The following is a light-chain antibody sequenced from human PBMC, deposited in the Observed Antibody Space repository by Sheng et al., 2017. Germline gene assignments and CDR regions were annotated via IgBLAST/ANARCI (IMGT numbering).Light chain of an antibody. J-gene: IGLJ3*02. CDR2: EGS. V-gene: IGLV2-23*01. Sequence: QSALTQPASVSGSSGQSITISCNGTTSDVGSYDLVSWYQQHPGKAPKVLIYEGSKRPSGVSDRFSGSKSGKTASLTISGLQSEDEADYYCCSYAGSSAWVFGGGTKLT. CDR3: CSYAGSSAWV. CDR1: TSDVGSYDL.